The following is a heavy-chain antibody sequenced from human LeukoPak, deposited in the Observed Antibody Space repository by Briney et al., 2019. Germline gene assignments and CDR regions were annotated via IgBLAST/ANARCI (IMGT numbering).Heavy chain of an antibody. J-gene: IGHJ6*03. CDR1: GFTFSGSA. CDR3: TRYYDFWSGYYSNYYYYYMDV. CDR2: IRSKANSYAT. V-gene: IGHV3-73*01. D-gene: IGHD3-3*01. Sequence: PGGSLRLSCAASGFTFSGSAMHWVRQASGKGLEWVGRIRSKANSYATAYAASVKGRFTISRDDSKNTAYLQMNSLKTEDTAVYYCTRYYDFWSGYYSNYYYYYMDVWGKGTMVTVSS.